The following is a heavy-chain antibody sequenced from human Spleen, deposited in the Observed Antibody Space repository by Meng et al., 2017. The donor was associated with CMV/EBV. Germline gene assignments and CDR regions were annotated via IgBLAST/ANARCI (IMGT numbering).Heavy chain of an antibody. J-gene: IGHJ6*02. CDR1: GFTFSSYA. Sequence: ESLKISCAASGFTFSSYAMSWVRQTPGKGLEWVSLIYSGGSSTYYADSVKGRFTISRDNSKTTLYLQMDSLRAEDTAVYYCAREDCSGGSCYSGGYYYYGMDVWGQGTTVTVSS. CDR2: IYSGGSST. V-gene: IGHV3-23*03. CDR3: AREDCSGGSCYSGGYYYYGMDV. D-gene: IGHD2-15*01.